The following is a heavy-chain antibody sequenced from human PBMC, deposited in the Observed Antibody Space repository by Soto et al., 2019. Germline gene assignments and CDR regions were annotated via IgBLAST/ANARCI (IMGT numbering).Heavy chain of an antibody. CDR2: ISYDGSNK. V-gene: IGHV3-30*18. Sequence: QVQLVESGGGVVQPGRSLRLSCAASGFTFSSYGMHWVRQAPGKGLEWVAVISYDGSNKYYADSVKGRFTISRDNSKNTLYLQMNSLRAEDTAVYYCAKDATAFWSGYAPDYWGQGTLVTVSS. CDR3: AKDATAFWSGYAPDY. J-gene: IGHJ4*02. CDR1: GFTFSSYG. D-gene: IGHD3-3*01.